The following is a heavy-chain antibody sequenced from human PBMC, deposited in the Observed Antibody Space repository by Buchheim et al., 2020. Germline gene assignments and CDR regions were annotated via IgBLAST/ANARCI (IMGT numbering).Heavy chain of an antibody. Sequence: EVQLVESGGGLVQPGGSLRLSCAASGFTFSSYSMNWVRQASGKGLEWVSYISSSSSTIYYADSVKGRFTISRDNAKNSLYLQMNSLRDEDTAVYYCARDRVRDGYNWGDYFDYWGQGTL. CDR2: ISSSSSTI. V-gene: IGHV3-48*02. D-gene: IGHD5-24*01. J-gene: IGHJ4*02. CDR3: ARDRVRDGYNWGDYFDY. CDR1: GFTFSSYS.